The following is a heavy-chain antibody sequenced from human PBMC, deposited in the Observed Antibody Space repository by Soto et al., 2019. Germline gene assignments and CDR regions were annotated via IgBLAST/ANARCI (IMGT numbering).Heavy chain of an antibody. J-gene: IGHJ3*02. CDR2: IYYSGST. Sequence: QVQLQESGPGLVKPSQTLSLTCTVSGGSISSGGYYCSWIRQHPGKGLEWIGYIYYSGSTYYNPSLKSRVTISVDTSKNQFSLNLSSVTAADTAVYYCAKSRPYSYDSSGYGAFDIWGQGTMVTVSS. D-gene: IGHD3-22*01. CDR1: GGSISSGGYY. V-gene: IGHV4-31*03. CDR3: AKSRPYSYDSSGYGAFDI.